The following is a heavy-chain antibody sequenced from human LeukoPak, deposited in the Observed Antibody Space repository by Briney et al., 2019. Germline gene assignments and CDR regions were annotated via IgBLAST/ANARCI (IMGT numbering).Heavy chain of an antibody. CDR2: ISWDGGST. J-gene: IGHJ4*02. CDR1: GFTFDDYA. V-gene: IGHV3-43D*03. CDR3: AKDMSLHVAGTGLDY. Sequence: GGSLRLSCAASGFTFDDYAMHWVRQAPGKGLEWVSLISWDGGSTYYADSVKGRFTISRDNSKNSLYLQMNSLRAEDTALYYCAKDMSLHVAGTGLDYWGQGTLVTVSS. D-gene: IGHD6-19*01.